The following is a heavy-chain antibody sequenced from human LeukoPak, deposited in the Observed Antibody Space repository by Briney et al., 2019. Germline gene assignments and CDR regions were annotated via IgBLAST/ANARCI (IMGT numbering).Heavy chain of an antibody. CDR1: GGSFSGYY. V-gene: IGHV4-34*01. CDR3: ARXLXXXXYXDNWFDP. Sequence: PSETLSLNCAVYGGSFSGYYWSWIRQPPGKGLEWIGEINHSGSTNYNPSLKSRVTISVTTSKTQFSLKLSSVPAADTAVYYGARXLXXXXYXDNWFDPWGQGTLVTVSS. CDR2: INHSGST. D-gene: IGHD3-10*01. J-gene: IGHJ5*02.